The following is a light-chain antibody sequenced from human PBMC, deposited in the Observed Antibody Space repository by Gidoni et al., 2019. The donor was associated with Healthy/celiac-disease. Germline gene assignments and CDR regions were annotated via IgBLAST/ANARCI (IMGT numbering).Light chain of an antibody. Sequence: EIVFTQSPATLSLSPGERATLSCRDSQSVSSYLAWYQQKPGQAPRLLIYDASNRATGIPARFSGSGSGTDFTLTISSLEPEDFAVYYCQQRSNWQAFGQGTKVEIK. J-gene: IGKJ1*01. CDR1: QSVSSY. V-gene: IGKV3-11*01. CDR3: QQRSNWQA. CDR2: DAS.